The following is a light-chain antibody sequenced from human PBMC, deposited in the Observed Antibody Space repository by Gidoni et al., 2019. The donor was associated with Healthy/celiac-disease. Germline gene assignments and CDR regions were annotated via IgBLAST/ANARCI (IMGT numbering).Light chain of an antibody. CDR3: QQYNSYRT. Sequence: DIQMTQSPSTLSASVGDRVTITCRASQSISSLLAWYQQKPGKAPKLMIYKASSLESGGPSRFSGSGCGTEFTLTISSLQPDDFATYYCQQYNSYRTFGGGTKVEIK. CDR1: QSISSL. CDR2: KAS. V-gene: IGKV1-5*03. J-gene: IGKJ4*01.